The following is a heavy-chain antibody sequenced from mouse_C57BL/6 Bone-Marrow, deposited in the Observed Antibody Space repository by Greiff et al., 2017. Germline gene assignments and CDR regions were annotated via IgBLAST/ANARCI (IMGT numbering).Heavy chain of an antibody. CDR3: ARPYYSNYWYYDV. CDR1: GYTFTSYW. J-gene: IGHJ1*03. V-gene: IGHV1-55*01. CDR2: IYPGSGST. D-gene: IGHD2-5*01. Sequence: QVQLQQPGAELVKPGASVKMSCKASGYTFTSYWITWVKQRPGQGLEWIGDIYPGSGSTNYNEKFKSKATLTVDTSSSTAYMQLSSRTSEYSAVYYCARPYYSNYWYYDVWGTGTAVTVSS.